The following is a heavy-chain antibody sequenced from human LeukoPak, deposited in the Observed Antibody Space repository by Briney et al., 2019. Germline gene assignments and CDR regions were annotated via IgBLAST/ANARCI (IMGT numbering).Heavy chain of an antibody. CDR1: GFTISTSW. CDR3: ARAWQWAFDI. Sequence: GRSLRLSCAASGFTISTSWMSWVRRTPGKGLEWVASIKQDGSEKYYVDSVRGRFTISRDNAKNSLSLQMNSLRAEDTAVYYCARAWQWAFDIWGQGTMVTVSS. J-gene: IGHJ3*02. D-gene: IGHD2-8*01. V-gene: IGHV3-7*04. CDR2: IKQDGSEK.